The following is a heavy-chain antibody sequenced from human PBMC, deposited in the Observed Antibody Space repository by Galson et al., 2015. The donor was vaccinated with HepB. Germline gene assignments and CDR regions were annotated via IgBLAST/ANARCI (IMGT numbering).Heavy chain of an antibody. J-gene: IGHJ6*02. CDR1: GFPFRTYL. Sequence: SLRLSCAASGFPFRTYLMHWVRQAPGKGLEWVAVISYDGSNKYYADSVKGRFTISRNNSNNTLYLQRTRLRAEGTAVYYCASPFYNYIWGSYRVLRGHYGMDVWCQGTAVTVAS. CDR2: ISYDGSNK. CDR3: ASPFYNYIWGSYRVLRGHYGMDV. D-gene: IGHD3-16*02. V-gene: IGHV3-30*04.